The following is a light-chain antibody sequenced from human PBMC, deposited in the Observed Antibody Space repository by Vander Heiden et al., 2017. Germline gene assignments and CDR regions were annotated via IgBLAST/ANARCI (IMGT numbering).Light chain of an antibody. CDR1: QSVSSSY. CDR2: GAS. V-gene: IGKV3-20*01. CDR3: QQYGSSLAIT. Sequence: EIVLTQSPGTLSLSPGERATLSCRASQSVSSSYLAWYQQKPGQAPRLLIYGASSRATGIPDSFSGSGSGTDFTLTISRLEPEDFAVYYCQQYGSSLAITLGGGTKVEIK. J-gene: IGKJ4*01.